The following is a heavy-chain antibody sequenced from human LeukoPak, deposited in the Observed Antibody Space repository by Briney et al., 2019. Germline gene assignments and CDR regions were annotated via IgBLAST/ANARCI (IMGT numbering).Heavy chain of an antibody. D-gene: IGHD7-27*01. CDR3: ARDFNWGFDY. J-gene: IGHJ4*02. CDR1: GFTFSSYG. Sequence: GGSLRLSCAASGFTFSSYGMHWVRQAPGKGLEWVAYIRQEGRDTYYADSVKGRFSISRDDSKYTVNLEMNSLRTEDMAVYYCARDFNWGFDYWGQGTLVSVSS. CDR2: IRQEGRDT. V-gene: IGHV3-30*02.